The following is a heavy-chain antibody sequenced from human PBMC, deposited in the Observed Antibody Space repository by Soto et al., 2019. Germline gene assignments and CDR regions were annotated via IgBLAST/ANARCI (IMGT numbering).Heavy chain of an antibody. Sequence: PGGSLRLSCAASGFTFSRYAIHWVRQAPGKGLEWVAVISRDGSNKYYVDSVKGRFTISRDNSKNTLYLQMNSLRDEDTAVYHCARSRNSAVADSFDFWGQGTLVTVSS. V-gene: IGHV3-30*04. D-gene: IGHD3-10*01. CDR3: ARSRNSAVADSFDF. J-gene: IGHJ4*02. CDR2: ISRDGSNK. CDR1: GFTFSRYA.